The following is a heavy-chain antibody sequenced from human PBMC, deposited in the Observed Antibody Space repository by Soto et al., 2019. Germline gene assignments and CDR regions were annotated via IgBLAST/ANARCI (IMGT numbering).Heavy chain of an antibody. Sequence: PSETLSLTCTVSGGSISSYYWSWIRQPPGKGLEWIGYIYYSGSTNYNPSLKSRVTISVDTSKNQFSLKLSSVTAADTAVYYCARDLSGSRYTRGSGNCYYMDVWGKGTTGRVSS. CDR2: IYYSGST. V-gene: IGHV4-59*01. D-gene: IGHD2-15*01. CDR1: GGSISSYY. CDR3: ARDLSGSRYTRGSGNCYYMDV. J-gene: IGHJ6*03.